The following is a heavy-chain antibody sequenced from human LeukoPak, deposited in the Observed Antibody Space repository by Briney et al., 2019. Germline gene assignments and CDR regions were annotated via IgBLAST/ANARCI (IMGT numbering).Heavy chain of an antibody. CDR3: AREGGAGGTIDY. CDR1: GFTVSSNY. D-gene: IGHD2-8*01. Sequence: PGGSLRLSCAAYGFTVSSNYMSWVRQAPGKGLEWVSVIYSGGSTYYADSVKGRFTISRDNSKNTLYLQMNSLRAEDTAVYYCAREGGAGGTIDYWGQGTLVTVSS. V-gene: IGHV3-53*01. J-gene: IGHJ4*02. CDR2: IYSGGST.